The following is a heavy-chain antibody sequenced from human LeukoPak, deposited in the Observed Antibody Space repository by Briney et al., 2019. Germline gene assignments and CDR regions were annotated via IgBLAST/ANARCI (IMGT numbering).Heavy chain of an antibody. CDR1: GFTFSSYW. CDR2: INSDGSST. CDR3: AMGDLGDYEAPFDY. J-gene: IGHJ4*02. V-gene: IGHV3-74*01. D-gene: IGHD4-17*01. Sequence: PGGSLRPSCAASGFTFSSYWMHWVRQAPGKGLVWVSRINSDGSSTSYADSVKGRFTISRDNAKNTLYLQMNSLRAEGTAVYYCAMGDLGDYEAPFDYWGQGTLVTVSS.